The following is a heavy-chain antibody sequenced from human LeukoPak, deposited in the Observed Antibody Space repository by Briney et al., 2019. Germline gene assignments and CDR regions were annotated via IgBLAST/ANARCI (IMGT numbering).Heavy chain of an antibody. CDR3: AREGSYFGSGSPPLDY. CDR1: GGSFSGYY. J-gene: IGHJ4*02. D-gene: IGHD3-10*01. V-gene: IGHV4-34*01. Sequence: SETLSLTCAVYGGSFSGYYWSWIRQPPGKGLEWIGEINNSGTTNYNPSLKSRVTMSVDSSKNQFSLKLISAPAADTAVYYCAREGSYFGSGSPPLDYWGQGTLVTVSS. CDR2: INNSGTT.